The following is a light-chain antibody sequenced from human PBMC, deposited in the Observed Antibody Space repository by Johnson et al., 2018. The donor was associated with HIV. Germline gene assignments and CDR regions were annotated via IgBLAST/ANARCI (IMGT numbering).Light chain of an antibody. CDR3: GTWDSRLRTGF. CDR1: SSNIGNNY. V-gene: IGLV1-51*01. J-gene: IGLJ1*01. Sequence: QSVLTQPPSVSAAPGQKVTISCSGSSSNIGNNYVSWYQQLPGTAPKLLIYDNNKRPSGIPDRFSGSQSGTSATLGITGLQTGDEADYYCGTWDSRLRTGFFGTGTKVTVL. CDR2: DNN.